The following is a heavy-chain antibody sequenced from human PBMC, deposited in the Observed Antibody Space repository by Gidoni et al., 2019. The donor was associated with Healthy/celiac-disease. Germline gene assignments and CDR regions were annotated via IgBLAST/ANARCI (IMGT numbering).Heavy chain of an antibody. CDR2: ISGSGGST. J-gene: IGHJ6*02. CDR3: AKGRRVDCWSGYYKGDYYYYYGMDV. V-gene: IGHV3-23*01. CDR1: GFTFSSYA. D-gene: IGHD3-3*01. Sequence: EVQLLESGGGLVQPGGSLRLSCAASGFTFSSYAMSWVRQAPGKRLEWVSAISGSGGSTYYADSVKGRFTISRDNSKNTLYLQMNSLRAEDTAVYYCAKGRRVDCWSGYYKGDYYYYYGMDVWGQGTTVTVSS.